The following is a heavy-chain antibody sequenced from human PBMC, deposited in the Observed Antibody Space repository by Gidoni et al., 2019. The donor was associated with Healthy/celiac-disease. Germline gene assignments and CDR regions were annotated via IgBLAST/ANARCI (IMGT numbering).Heavy chain of an antibody. V-gene: IGHV3-23*01. CDR2: ISGSGGST. CDR3: AKDGGRGGGNSWYFDL. Sequence: EVQLLESGGGLVQPGGSLRLSCAASGFTFSSYAMSWVRQAPGKGLEWVSAISGSGGSTYYADSVKGRFTISRDNSKNTLYLQMNSLRAEDTAVYYCAKDGGRGGGNSWYFDLWGRGTLVTVSS. D-gene: IGHD2-21*02. CDR1: GFTFSSYA. J-gene: IGHJ2*01.